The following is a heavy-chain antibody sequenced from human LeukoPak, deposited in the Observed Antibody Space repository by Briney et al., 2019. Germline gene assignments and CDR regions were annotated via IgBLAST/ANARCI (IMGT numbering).Heavy chain of an antibody. CDR3: ATTVGYCSSTSCQRNWFDP. D-gene: IGHD2-2*01. CDR2: IYHSGST. V-gene: IGHV4-4*02. CDR1: GGSISSSNW. Sequence: SETLSLTFAVSGGSISSSNWWSWVRQPPGKGLEWIGEIYHSGSTNYNPSLKSRVTISVDKSKNQFSLKLSSVTAADTAVYYCATTVGYCSSTSCQRNWFDPWGQGTLVTVSS. J-gene: IGHJ5*02.